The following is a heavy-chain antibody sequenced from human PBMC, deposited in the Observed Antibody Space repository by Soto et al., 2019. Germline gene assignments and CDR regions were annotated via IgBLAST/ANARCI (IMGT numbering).Heavy chain of an antibody. V-gene: IGHV1-69*02. CDR1: GGTFSSYT. Sequence: VKVSCKASGGTFSSYTISWVRQAPGQGLEWMGRIIPILGIANYAQKFQGRVTITADKSTSTAYMELSSLRSEDTAVYYCARLVVVPAAMMFGGDAFDIWGQGTMVTV. CDR2: IIPILGIA. CDR3: ARLVVVPAAMMFGGDAFDI. J-gene: IGHJ3*02. D-gene: IGHD2-2*01.